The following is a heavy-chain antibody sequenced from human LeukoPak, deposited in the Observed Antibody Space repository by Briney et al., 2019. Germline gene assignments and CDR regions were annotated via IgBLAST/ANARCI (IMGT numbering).Heavy chain of an antibody. CDR3: ARFRNYGSGSYFFFDY. CDR2: ISSSSSYI. V-gene: IGHV3-21*01. CDR1: GFTFSSYS. J-gene: IGHJ4*02. D-gene: IGHD3-10*01. Sequence: GGSLRLSCAASGFTFSSYSMNWVRQAPGKGLEWVSSISSSSSYIYYADSVKGRFTISRDNAKSSLYLQMHSLRAEDTAVYYCARFRNYGSGSYFFFDYWGQGTLVTVSS.